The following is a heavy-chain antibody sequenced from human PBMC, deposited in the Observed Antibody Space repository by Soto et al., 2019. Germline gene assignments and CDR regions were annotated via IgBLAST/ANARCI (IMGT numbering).Heavy chain of an antibody. CDR1: GFSLITGGVS. Sequence: QITLKESGPTQVKPTQTLTLTCTFSGFSLITGGVSVAWIRQPPGKALEWLALISGDDEKRYSPSLSSRLTITKDTTKNQVVFTMTNMGPLDTAPYYCSHRRGMIMDVWGQGTTVTVSS. J-gene: IGHJ6*02. V-gene: IGHV2-5*02. D-gene: IGHD3-16*01. CDR3: SHRRGMIMDV. CDR2: ISGDDEK.